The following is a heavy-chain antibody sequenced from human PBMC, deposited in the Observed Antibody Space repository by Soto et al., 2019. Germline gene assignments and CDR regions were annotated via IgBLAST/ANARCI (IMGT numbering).Heavy chain of an antibody. V-gene: IGHV1-24*01. Sequence: ASVKVSCKVSGYTLTELSMHWVRQAPGKGLEWMGGSDPEDGETIYAQKIQGRVTMTEDTSTDTAYMEMSSLRSEDKAVYYCATEYYYGSGSFDYWGQGTLVTVSS. CDR1: GYTLTELS. D-gene: IGHD3-10*01. CDR2: SDPEDGET. CDR3: ATEYYYGSGSFDY. J-gene: IGHJ4*02.